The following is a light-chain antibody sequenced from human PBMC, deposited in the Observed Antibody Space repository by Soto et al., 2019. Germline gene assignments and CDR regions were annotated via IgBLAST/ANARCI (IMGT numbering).Light chain of an antibody. CDR1: ESVTTH. CDR2: VAS. Sequence: EIVMTQSPATLSVSPGERATLSCRASESVTTHLAWYNQTPGQSPRLLISVASTRASGVPARFSGSGSGTDFTLTISSLPSEDFAVYYCQQYNSWPPPCTFGQGTRLEIK. V-gene: IGKV3-15*01. CDR3: QQYNSWPPPCT. J-gene: IGKJ5*01.